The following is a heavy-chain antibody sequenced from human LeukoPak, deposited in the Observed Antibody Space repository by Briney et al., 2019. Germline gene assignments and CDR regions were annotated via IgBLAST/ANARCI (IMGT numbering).Heavy chain of an antibody. CDR1: GFTVSSNY. J-gene: IGHJ4*02. CDR2: IYNGGNK. CDR3: GRFTRSGDSVY. D-gene: IGHD7-27*01. Sequence: PGGSLRLSCAASGFTVSSNYMSWVRQAPGKGLEWVSIIYNGGNKHYADSVKGRFAISRDNAENSLYLQMNSLKAEDTAVYYCGRFTRSGDSVYWGQGTLVTGSS. V-gene: IGHV3-53*01.